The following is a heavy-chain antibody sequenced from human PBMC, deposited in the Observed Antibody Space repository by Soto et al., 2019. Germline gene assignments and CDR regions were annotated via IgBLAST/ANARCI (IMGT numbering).Heavy chain of an antibody. J-gene: IGHJ5*02. D-gene: IGHD6-13*01. Sequence: SVKVSCKASGGTFSSYAISWVRQAPGQGLEWMGGIIPIFGTANYAQKFQGRVTITADESTSTAYMELSSVTAADTAVYYCARDVRWGAAAGFNWFDPWGQGTLVTVSS. V-gene: IGHV1-69*13. CDR3: ARDVRWGAAAGFNWFDP. CDR2: IIPIFGTA. CDR1: GGTFSSYA.